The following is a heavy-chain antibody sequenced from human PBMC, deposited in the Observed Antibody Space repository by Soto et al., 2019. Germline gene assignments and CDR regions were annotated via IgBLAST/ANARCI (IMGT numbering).Heavy chain of an antibody. CDR2: ISYDGSNK. CDR3: AKWGTAMAFDY. CDR1: GFTFSSYG. Sequence: GGSLRLSCAASGFTFSSYGMHWVRQAPGKGLEWVAVISYDGSNKYYADSVKGRFTISRDNSKNTLYLQMNSLRAEDTAVYYCAKWGTAMAFDYWGQGTLVTVS. J-gene: IGHJ4*02. V-gene: IGHV3-30*18. D-gene: IGHD2-2*01.